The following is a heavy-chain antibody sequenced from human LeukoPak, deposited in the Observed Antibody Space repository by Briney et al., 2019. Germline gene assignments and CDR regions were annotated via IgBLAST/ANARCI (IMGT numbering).Heavy chain of an antibody. Sequence: PSETLSLTCTVSGGSISSYYWSWIRQPPGKGLKWIGYIYYSGDTNYNPSLQSRVTVSVDTSKNQFSLKLTSVTAADTAVYYCARRARTNYYDSSGYYGHYWYFDLWGRGTLVTVSS. V-gene: IGHV4-59*08. CDR3: ARRARTNYYDSSGYYGHYWYFDL. D-gene: IGHD3-22*01. J-gene: IGHJ2*01. CDR2: IYYSGDT. CDR1: GGSISSYY.